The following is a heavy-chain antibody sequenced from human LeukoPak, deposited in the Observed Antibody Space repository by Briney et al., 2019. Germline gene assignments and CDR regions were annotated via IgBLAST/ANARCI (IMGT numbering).Heavy chain of an antibody. V-gene: IGHV3-30*18. Sequence: GGSLRLSCAASGFTFSTYGMHWVRQAPGKGLEWVALISYDGSNKYYADSVKGRFTISRDNSKNTLYLQMNSLRAEDTAVYYCAKDRVFIAVAAPLDYWGQGTLVTVSS. D-gene: IGHD6-19*01. CDR3: AKDRVFIAVAAPLDY. CDR2: ISYDGSNK. CDR1: GFTFSTYG. J-gene: IGHJ4*02.